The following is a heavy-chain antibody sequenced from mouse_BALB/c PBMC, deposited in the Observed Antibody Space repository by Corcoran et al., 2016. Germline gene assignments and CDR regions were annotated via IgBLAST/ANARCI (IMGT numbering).Heavy chain of an antibody. V-gene: IGHV1-9*01. J-gene: IGHJ4*01. CDR2: ILPGSGSN. CDR1: GYTFSSYW. CDR3: AKSLLNYAMDY. D-gene: IGHD1-2*01. Sequence: QVQLQQSGAELMKPGASVKISCKATGYTFSSYWLEWVKQRPGHGLEWIGEILPGSGSNNYNEKFKGKATFTADTSSNTAYMQLSSLTSEDSAVYYCAKSLLNYAMDYWGQGTSVTVSS.